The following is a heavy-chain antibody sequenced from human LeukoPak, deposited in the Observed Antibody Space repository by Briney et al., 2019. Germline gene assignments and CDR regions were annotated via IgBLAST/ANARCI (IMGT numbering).Heavy chain of an antibody. CDR3: VWNSEHYFDF. V-gene: IGHV3-15*01. D-gene: IGHD1-7*01. CDR2: IKNKGEGETT. Sequence: GGSLRLSCAASGFTFTNAWMSWVRQAPGKGLEWVGRIKNKGEGETTDYAAPVKGRFTISRDDSENTLFLQMHGLETEDTALYYCVWNSEHYFDFWGQGSPVTVSS. CDR1: GFTFTNAW. J-gene: IGHJ4*02.